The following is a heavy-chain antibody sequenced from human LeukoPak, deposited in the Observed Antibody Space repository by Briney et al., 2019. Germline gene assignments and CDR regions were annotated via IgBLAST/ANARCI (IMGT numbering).Heavy chain of an antibody. CDR1: GGSISNSRYY. D-gene: IGHD2-2*01. J-gene: IGHJ4*02. Sequence: SETLSLTCTVSGGSISNSRYYWGWIRQPPEKRLEWIGSIYYSGSTYYNPSLKSRVTISIDTSKNQFSLKLNSVTAADTAVYYCAREYSSMSGPSFDHWGQGTLVTVSS. CDR2: IYYSGST. CDR3: AREYSSMSGPSFDH. V-gene: IGHV4-39*01.